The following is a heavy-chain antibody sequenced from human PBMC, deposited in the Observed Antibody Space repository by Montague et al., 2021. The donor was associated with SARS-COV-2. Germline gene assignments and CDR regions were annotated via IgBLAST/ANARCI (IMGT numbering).Heavy chain of an antibody. V-gene: IGHV4-34*01. J-gene: IGHJ4*02. CDR1: RGSFHIFS. CDR2: IDHSGNT. CDR3: ARGTRVVGSTPGLRY. D-gene: IGHD1-26*01. Sequence: SETLSLTCAVYRGSFHIFSWGWILQSPGKGLEWIGGIDHSGNTTYNPSFVSRVTILLDTSKNQFSLILTSVTAADAATYYCARGTRVVGSTPGLRYWGQGTQVAVSS.